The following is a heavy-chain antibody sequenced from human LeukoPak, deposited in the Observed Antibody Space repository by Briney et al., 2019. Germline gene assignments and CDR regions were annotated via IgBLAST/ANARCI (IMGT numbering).Heavy chain of an antibody. CDR2: INQDGSRK. CDR1: GFTFSSFW. J-gene: IGHJ4*02. D-gene: IGHD1-14*01. V-gene: IGHV3-7*01. CDR3: ARDFSWTGGYFDY. Sequence: PGGSLRLSCAASGFTFSSFWMSWVRQAPGEGLEWVANINQDGSRKYYLDSVKGRFTISRDNAKSSLYLQMNNLRAKDTAVHYCARDFSWTGGYFDYWGQGTLVTVSS.